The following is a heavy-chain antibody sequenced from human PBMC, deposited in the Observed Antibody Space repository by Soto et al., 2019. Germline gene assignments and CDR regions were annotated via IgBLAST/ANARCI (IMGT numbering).Heavy chain of an antibody. J-gene: IGHJ4*02. CDR3: ASQSSEWLLFAS. CDR1: GFTFSPYS. CDR2: ISSSSTI. Sequence: GGSLRLSCAASGFTFSPYSMNWVRQAPGKGLEWVSYISSSSTIYYADSVKGRFTISRDNAKNSLYLQMNSLRAEDTAVYYCASQSSEWLLFASWGQGTLVTVSS. V-gene: IGHV3-48*01. D-gene: IGHD5-12*01.